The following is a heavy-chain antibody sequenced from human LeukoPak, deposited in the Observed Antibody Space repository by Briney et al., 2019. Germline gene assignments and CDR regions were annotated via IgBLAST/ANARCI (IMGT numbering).Heavy chain of an antibody. V-gene: IGHV4-34*01. J-gene: IGHJ4*03. CDR1: GGSFSRYY. Sequence: SETLSLTCAVYGGSFSRYYWSWIRQSPGKGLEWIAEINHRGDTNYNTSVKSRVTISVDTSKNQFSLKVTSLAAADTAVYFCARGPTISETGYFDYWGQGTLVTVSS. D-gene: IGHD1-1*01. CDR3: ARGPTISETGYFDY. CDR2: INHRGDT.